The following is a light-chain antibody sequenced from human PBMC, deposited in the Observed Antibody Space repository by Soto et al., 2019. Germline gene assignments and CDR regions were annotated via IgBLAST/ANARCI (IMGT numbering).Light chain of an antibody. CDR1: NIGSKG. V-gene: IGLV3-21*02. J-gene: IGLJ2*01. Sequence: SYELTQPPSVSVAPGQTARITCGGNNIGSKGVHWYQQKPGQAPVLVVYDDSDRPSGIPERFSGSNSGNTATLTINRVEAGDEADYYCQVWDSSSDHVVFGGGTQLTVL. CDR2: DDS. CDR3: QVWDSSSDHVV.